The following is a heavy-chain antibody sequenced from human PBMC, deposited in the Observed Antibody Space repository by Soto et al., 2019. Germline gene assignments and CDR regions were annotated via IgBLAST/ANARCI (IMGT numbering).Heavy chain of an antibody. D-gene: IGHD6-19*01. J-gene: IGHJ4*02. Sequence: ASVKVSCKASGGTFSSYTISWVRQAPGQGLEWMGRVYPKNGDTIYAQRFQGRVTLTRDTSISTVYMELSWLRSDDTAVYYCARDPGSGLDYWGKGTLVTVSS. CDR1: GGTFSSYT. CDR3: ARDPGSGLDY. CDR2: VYPKNGDT. V-gene: IGHV1-2*02.